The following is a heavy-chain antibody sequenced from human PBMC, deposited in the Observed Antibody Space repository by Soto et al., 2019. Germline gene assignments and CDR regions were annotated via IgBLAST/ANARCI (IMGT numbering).Heavy chain of an antibody. J-gene: IGHJ4*02. V-gene: IGHV4-4*07. CDR2: IYTNGAT. CDR1: GDSISTFY. CDR3: ARDGYSSGRYYLDF. D-gene: IGHD3-22*01. Sequence: QVQLQESGPGLVQPSGTLSLTCTVSGDSISTFYWSWIRQPAGKGLEWIGRIYTNGATNYNPSLKSRVRMSVDTSKNQFSLTLSSVTAADTAVYYCARDGYSSGRYYLDFWGQGPLVTVSA.